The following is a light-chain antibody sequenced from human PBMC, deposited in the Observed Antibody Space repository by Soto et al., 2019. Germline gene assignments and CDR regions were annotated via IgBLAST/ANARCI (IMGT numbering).Light chain of an antibody. Sequence: EIVMTQPPATLSVSPGERATLSCRASQSISSKLAWFQQRPGQAPRLLIQGASTRATGIPARFSGSGSGTEFTLIISSLQSDDSAVYYCQQYNRWLWTCGQGTKVDIK. J-gene: IGKJ1*01. CDR3: QQYNRWLWT. V-gene: IGKV3-15*01. CDR2: GAS. CDR1: QSISSK.